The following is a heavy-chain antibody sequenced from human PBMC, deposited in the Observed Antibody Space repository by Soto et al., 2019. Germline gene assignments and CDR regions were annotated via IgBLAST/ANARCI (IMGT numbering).Heavy chain of an antibody. CDR1: GGTFSSYA. CDR3: ARDRNLGYCSSTSCYGADNWFDP. CDR2: IIPIFGTA. V-gene: IGHV1-69*01. D-gene: IGHD2-2*01. J-gene: IGHJ5*02. Sequence: QVQLVQSGAEVKKPGSSVKVSCKASGGTFSSYAISWVRQAPGQGLEWMGGIIPIFGTANYAQKFQGRVTITADESTSTAYMELSSLRSEDTAVYYCARDRNLGYCSSTSCYGADNWFDPWGQGTLVTVSS.